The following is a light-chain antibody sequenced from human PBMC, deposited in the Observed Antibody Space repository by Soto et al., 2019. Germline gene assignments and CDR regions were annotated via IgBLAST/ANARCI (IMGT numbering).Light chain of an antibody. CDR2: AAS. V-gene: IGKV1-17*01. Sequence: DIRMTQSPSSLSASVGDRVTITCRASQDITSDLGWYQQKPGKAPKRLIYAASSRATGIPDRFSGSGSGTDFTLTISRLEPEDFAVYYCQQYGSSSYTFGQGTQLEIK. J-gene: IGKJ2*01. CDR1: QDITSD. CDR3: QQYGSSSYT.